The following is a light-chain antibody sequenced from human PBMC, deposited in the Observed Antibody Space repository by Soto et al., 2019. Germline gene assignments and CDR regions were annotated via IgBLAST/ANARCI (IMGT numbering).Light chain of an antibody. J-gene: IGKJ1*01. CDR2: GAS. Sequence: EIVMTQSPATLSVSPGERATLSCRASQSVSSNLAWYQQKPGQAPRLLIYGASTRATGIPARFSGSGSGTEFTLTISSLHSECFVFSCCQQKSTRPGWAFGEG. CDR1: QSVSSN. V-gene: IGKV3-15*01. CDR3: QQKSTRPGWA.